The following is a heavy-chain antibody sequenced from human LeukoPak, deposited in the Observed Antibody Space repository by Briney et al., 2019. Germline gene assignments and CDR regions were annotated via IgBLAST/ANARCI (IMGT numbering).Heavy chain of an antibody. CDR1: GGSISSYY. J-gene: IGHJ2*01. V-gene: IGHV4-59*01. Sequence: SETLSLTCTVSGGSISSYYWSWIRQPPGKGLEWIGYIYYSGSTDYNPSLKSRVTISVDTSKNQFSLKLSSVTAADTAVYYCARDGNPWNLDVWGRGTLVTVSS. CDR3: ARDGNPWNLDV. CDR2: IYYSGST. D-gene: IGHD1-26*01.